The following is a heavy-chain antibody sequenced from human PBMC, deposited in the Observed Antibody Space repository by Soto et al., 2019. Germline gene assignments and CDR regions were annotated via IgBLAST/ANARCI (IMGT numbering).Heavy chain of an antibody. J-gene: IGHJ4*02. CDR3: AGGGHCTNGVCSALDY. V-gene: IGHV4-59*08. CDR1: GGSISTYY. CDR2: IYYGGSA. D-gene: IGHD2-8*01. Sequence: QVQLQESGPGLVKPSGTLSLNCTVSGGSISTYYWSWIRQPPGKGLEWIGYIYYGGSANYNPSLKSRVTISVDTSKKQFSLKLSSVTAADTAVYYCAGGGHCTNGVCSALDYWGQGTLVTVSS.